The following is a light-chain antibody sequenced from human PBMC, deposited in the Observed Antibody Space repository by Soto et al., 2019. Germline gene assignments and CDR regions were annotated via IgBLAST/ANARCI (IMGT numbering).Light chain of an antibody. V-gene: IGKV1-39*01. CDR1: QGISTY. CDR2: AAS. CDR3: QQSYSTTWT. Sequence: DIQMTQSPSSLSASVGDRVTITCRASQGISTYLNWYQQKPGKAPKLLIYAASSLQSGVPSRFSGSGSETDFTLTISSLQPEDFAPCSCQQSYSTTWTLGQGTKVDIK. J-gene: IGKJ1*01.